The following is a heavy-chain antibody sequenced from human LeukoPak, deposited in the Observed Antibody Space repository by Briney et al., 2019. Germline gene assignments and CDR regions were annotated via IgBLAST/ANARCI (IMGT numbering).Heavy chain of an antibody. CDR3: ARGRDYYGSSAGFDY. CDR2: IYHSGST. J-gene: IGHJ4*02. V-gene: IGHV4-30-2*01. Sequence: PSETLSLTCAVSGGSISSGGYSWSWIRQPPGKGLEWIGYIYHSGSTYYNPSLKSRVTISVDRSKNQFSLKLSSVTAADTAVYYCARGRDYYGSSAGFDYWGQGTLVTVSS. D-gene: IGHD3-22*01. CDR1: GGSISSGGYS.